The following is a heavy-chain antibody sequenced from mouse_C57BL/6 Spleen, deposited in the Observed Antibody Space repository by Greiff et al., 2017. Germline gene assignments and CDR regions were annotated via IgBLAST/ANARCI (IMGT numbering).Heavy chain of an antibody. CDR2: FHPYNDDT. CDR3: ARGQGRLRAMDD. D-gene: IGHD3-2*02. Sequence: VQLQQSGAELVKPGASVKMSCKASGYTFTTYPIAWMKQNHGQSLAWIGNFHPYNDDTKYNEKFKGKATLAVETSSSTVYLELRRLTSDDSAVYYCARGQGRLRAMDDWGKGTSVTVSS. CDR1: GYTFTTYP. J-gene: IGHJ4*01. V-gene: IGHV1-47*01.